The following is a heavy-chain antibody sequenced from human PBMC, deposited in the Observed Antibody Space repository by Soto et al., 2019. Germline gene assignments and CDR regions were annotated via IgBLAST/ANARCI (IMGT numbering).Heavy chain of an antibody. CDR3: ARVAKWELPSFDY. V-gene: IGHV1-18*01. D-gene: IGHD1-26*01. J-gene: IGHJ4*02. CDR2: INAYDGNT. CDR1: GYTFTSYG. Sequence: ASVKVSCKASGYTFTSYGIIGVSQAPGQGLEWMGIINAYDGNTSYAQKFQGRVTMTTDTSTSTVYMELSSLRSEDTAVYYCARVAKWELPSFDYWGQGTLVTVSS.